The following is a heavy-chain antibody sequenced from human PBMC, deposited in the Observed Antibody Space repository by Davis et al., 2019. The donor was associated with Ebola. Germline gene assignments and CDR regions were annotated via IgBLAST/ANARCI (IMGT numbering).Heavy chain of an antibody. Sequence: WGSLRLSCAVYGGSFKSYYWNWIRQPPGKGLEWIGEINHSGSSKYTPSLKGRVTMSADTSKNQVSLQLSSVTAADTAVYYCVRSVTRMRRVIPWFDPWGQGTMVAVSS. D-gene: IGHD3-10*01. CDR3: VRSVTRMRRVIPWFDP. CDR2: INHSGSS. J-gene: IGHJ5*01. V-gene: IGHV4-34*01. CDR1: GGSFKSYY.